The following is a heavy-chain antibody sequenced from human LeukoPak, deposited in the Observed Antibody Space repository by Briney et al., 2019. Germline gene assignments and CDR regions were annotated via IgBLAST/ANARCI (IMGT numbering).Heavy chain of an antibody. J-gene: IGHJ4*02. V-gene: IGHV4-59*11. CDR1: GGSISSHY. CDR2: IYYSGST. Sequence: PSENLSLTCTVSGGSISSHYWSWMRQPPGKGLEWIGYIYYSGSTNYNPSLKSRVTISVDTSKNQFSLKLSSVTAADTAVYYCATYGGNSIFDYWGQGTLVTVSS. CDR3: ATYGGNSIFDY. D-gene: IGHD4-23*01.